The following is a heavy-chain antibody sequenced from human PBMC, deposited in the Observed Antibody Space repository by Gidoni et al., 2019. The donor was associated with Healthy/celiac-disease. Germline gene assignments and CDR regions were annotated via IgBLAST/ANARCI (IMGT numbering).Heavy chain of an antibody. V-gene: IGHV4-31*03. D-gene: IGHD3-9*01. Sequence: QVQLQESGPGLVKPSQTLSLTCTVSVGSISSGGYSWSWIRQHPGKGLEWIGYINYSGSTYYNPSLKNRVTRSGDTSKNQFSLKLSSVTAADTAGYNGAREISTYYDIWTGPPPYYGMDVWGQGTTVTVS. CDR2: INYSGST. CDR3: AREISTYYDIWTGPPPYYGMDV. CDR1: VGSISSGGYS. J-gene: IGHJ6*02.